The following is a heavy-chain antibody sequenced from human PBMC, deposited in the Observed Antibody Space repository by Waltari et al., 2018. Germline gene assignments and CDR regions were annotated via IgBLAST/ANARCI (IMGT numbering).Heavy chain of an antibody. J-gene: IGHJ6*03. CDR2: ISAYNGNT. V-gene: IGHV1-18*01. Sequence: QVQLVQSGAEVKKPGASVKVSCKASGYTFTSYGISWVRQAPGQGLEWMGWISAYNGNTNYAQKLQGRVTMTTDTSTSTAYMELRSLRYDDTAVYYCARDRSPYYDFWRGIIGDYYMDVWGKGTTVTISS. CDR1: GYTFTSYG. CDR3: ARDRSPYYDFWRGIIGDYYMDV. D-gene: IGHD3-3*01.